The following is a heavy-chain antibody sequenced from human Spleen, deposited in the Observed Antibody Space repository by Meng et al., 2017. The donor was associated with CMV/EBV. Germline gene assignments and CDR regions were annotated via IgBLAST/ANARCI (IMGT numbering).Heavy chain of an antibody. V-gene: IGHV3-30*04. CDR2: ISYDGNDK. J-gene: IGHJ3*02. CDR3: AREGYTLGRFGALDI. D-gene: IGHD5-24*01. Sequence: GSLRLSCTASGFTFTTFSIHWVRQAPGKGLEWVADISYDGNDKYYADSVRGRFTISRDNSKNTLFLQMNNLRVEDSAVYFCAREGYTLGRFGALDIWGQGTMVTVSS. CDR1: GFTFTTFS.